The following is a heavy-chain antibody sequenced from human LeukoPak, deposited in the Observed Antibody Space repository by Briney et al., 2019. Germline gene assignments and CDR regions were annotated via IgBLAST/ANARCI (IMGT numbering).Heavy chain of an antibody. CDR3: ARGRYYDFWSGYSDAFDI. J-gene: IGHJ3*02. CDR1: GGSFSGYY. D-gene: IGHD3-3*01. Sequence: SETLSLTCAVYGGSFSGYYWSWIRQPPGKGLEWIGEINHSGSTNYNPSPKSRVTISVDTSKNQFSLKLSSVTAADTAVYYCARGRYYDFWSGYSDAFDIWGQGTMVTVSS. CDR2: INHSGST. V-gene: IGHV4-34*01.